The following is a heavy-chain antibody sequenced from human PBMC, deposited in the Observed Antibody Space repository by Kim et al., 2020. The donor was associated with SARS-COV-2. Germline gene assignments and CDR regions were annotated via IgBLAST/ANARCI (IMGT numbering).Heavy chain of an antibody. CDR3: ARNHWYYFDY. D-gene: IGHD2-8*02. J-gene: IGHJ4*02. CDR1: GFTFSGHY. Sequence: GGSLRPSCADSGFTFSGHYMTWVRQAPGKGLEWVANIKQDGSEKLYVDSVKGRFTISRDNAKKSLYLQMNSLRAEDTAMYYCARNHWYYFDYWGQGTLVT. CDR2: IKQDGSEK. V-gene: IGHV3-7*05.